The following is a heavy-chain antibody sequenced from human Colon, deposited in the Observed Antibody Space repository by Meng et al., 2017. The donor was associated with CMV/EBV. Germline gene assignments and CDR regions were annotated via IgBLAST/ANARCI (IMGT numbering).Heavy chain of an antibody. CDR3: ARDRCSSTSCYPPYGMDV. J-gene: IGHJ6*02. CDR2: INPNSGGT. V-gene: IGHV1-2*02. Sequence: ASVKVSCKASGYPFIDYYMHWVRQAPGQGLEWMGGINPNSGGTNYAQNFQGRVAMTRDTSVSTAYMDLSSLSSDDSAIYSCARDRCSSTSCYPPYGMDVWGQGTTVTVSS. CDR1: GYPFIDYY. D-gene: IGHD2-2*01.